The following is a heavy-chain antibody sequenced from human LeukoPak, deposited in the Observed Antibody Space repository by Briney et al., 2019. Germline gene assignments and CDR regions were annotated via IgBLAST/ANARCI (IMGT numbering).Heavy chain of an antibody. J-gene: IGHJ3*02. CDR3: AKDGSSGGDAFDI. CDR1: GFTVSSYA. V-gene: IGHV3-23*01. D-gene: IGHD3-22*01. CDR2: ISGSGGST. Sequence: GGSLRLSCAASGFTVSSYAMSWVRQAPGKGLEWVSAISGSGGSTYYADSVKGRFTISRDNSKNTLYLQMNSLRAEDTAVYYCAKDGSSGGDAFDIWGQGTMVTVSS.